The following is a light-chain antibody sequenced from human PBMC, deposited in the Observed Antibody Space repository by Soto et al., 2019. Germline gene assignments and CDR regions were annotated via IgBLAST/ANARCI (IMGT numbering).Light chain of an antibody. J-gene: IGLJ2*01. CDR2: EGS. V-gene: IGLV2-23*01. Sequence: IGRYNLVSWYQQHPGKAPKLMIYEGSKRPSGVSYLFSGSKSGNTAALTISWLQAEQEAAYFFCSYAGRSTVVFGGGPQLTVL. CDR3: CSYAGRSTVV. CDR1: IGRYNL.